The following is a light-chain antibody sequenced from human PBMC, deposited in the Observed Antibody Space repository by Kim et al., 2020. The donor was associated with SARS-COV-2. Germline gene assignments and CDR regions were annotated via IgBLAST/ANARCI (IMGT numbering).Light chain of an antibody. CDR1: QGISNY. Sequence: DFQMTQSPSSLSASVGDRVTITCRASQGISNYLAWYQQKPGQAPKLLISGASTLKSGVPSRFSGGGFGTDFTLTITSLQPEDVATYGDRKYDGVPWTLGPGTKV. J-gene: IGKJ1*01. CDR3: RKYDGVPWT. CDR2: GAS. V-gene: IGKV1-27*01.